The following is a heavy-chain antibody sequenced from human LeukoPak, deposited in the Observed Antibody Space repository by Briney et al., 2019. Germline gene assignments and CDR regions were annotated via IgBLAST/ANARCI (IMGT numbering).Heavy chain of an antibody. J-gene: IGHJ4*02. D-gene: IGHD6-19*01. CDR2: ISASGSGT. Sequence: PGGSLRLSCEASGFTFTSYAMHWVRQAPGKGLEWASSISASGSGTFYTDSMNGRFTVSRDNAKKTFFLQMKNLRPGDTALYYCAKGRDTSGRQNFDFWGQGTLVTVSS. CDR3: AKGRDTSGRQNFDF. V-gene: IGHV3-23*01. CDR1: GFTFTSYA.